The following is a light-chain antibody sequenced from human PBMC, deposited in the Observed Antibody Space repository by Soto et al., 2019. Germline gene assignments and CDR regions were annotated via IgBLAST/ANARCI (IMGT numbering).Light chain of an antibody. CDR3: QQYDTFLT. J-gene: IGKJ4*01. CDR1: QDIRNY. V-gene: IGKV1-33*01. CDR2: DAS. Sequence: DIQLTQSPSSLSASVGDSVTISCQANQDIRNYLNWYQQKPGKAPKLLIYDASNLEKGVPSRFRGSGSGTDVTFTISILQPEDLATYYCQQYDTFLTFGGGTKVGI.